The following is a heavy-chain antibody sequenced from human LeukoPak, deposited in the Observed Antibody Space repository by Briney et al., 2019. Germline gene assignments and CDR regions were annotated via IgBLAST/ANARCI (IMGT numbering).Heavy chain of an antibody. V-gene: IGHV3-30*18. J-gene: IGHJ3*02. CDR1: GITFSSYG. D-gene: IGHD6-19*01. CDR2: ISYDGSDK. CDR3: AKASSSSGWYVPAFDI. Sequence: AGGSLRLSCAASGITFSSYGMHWVRQAPGKGLEWVALISYDGSDKYYADSVKGRFTISRDNSKNTLFLQMNSLRAEDTAVYYCAKASSSSGWYVPAFDIWGQGTMVTVSS.